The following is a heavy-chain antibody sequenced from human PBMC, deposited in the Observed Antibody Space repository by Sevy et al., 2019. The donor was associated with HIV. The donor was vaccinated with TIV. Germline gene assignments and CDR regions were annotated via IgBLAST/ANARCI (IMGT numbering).Heavy chain of an antibody. CDR3: ARDPAPMYYDDTRGYCFDF. J-gene: IGHJ4*02. D-gene: IGHD3-22*01. V-gene: IGHV1-2*02. Sequence: ASVKVSCKGSGYTFTDYYMHLVRQAPGQGLEWTGWINPHSDDTKYAQKFQGRLAMTWDTSISTAYMELSGLTSDDTAVYYCARDPAPMYYDDTRGYCFDFWGQGTLVTVSS. CDR2: INPHSDDT. CDR1: GYTFTDYY.